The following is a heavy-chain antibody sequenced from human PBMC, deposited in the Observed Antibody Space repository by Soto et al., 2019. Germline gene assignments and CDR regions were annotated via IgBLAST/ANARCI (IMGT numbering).Heavy chain of an antibody. CDR1: GGAIRTIA. CDR2: FNPTGDTA. J-gene: IGHJ6*02. D-gene: IGHD5-18*01. V-gene: IGHV1-46*01. CDR3: ARGGRIVDTGIGYYYYHSMDV. Sequence: ASVKVSCKASGGAIRTIAITWVRQAPGQGLEWMGTFNPTGDTASYAQKLQGRVTMTRDTSTGTAYMELGSLRSEDTAVYYCARGGRIVDTGIGYYYYHSMDVWGQGTTVTVSS.